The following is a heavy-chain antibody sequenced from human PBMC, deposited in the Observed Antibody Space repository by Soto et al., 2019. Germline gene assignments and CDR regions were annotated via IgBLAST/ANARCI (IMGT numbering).Heavy chain of an antibody. V-gene: IGHV1-18*04. J-gene: IGHJ4*02. Sequence: GASVKVSCKASGYTFTSYGISWVRQAPGQGLEWMGWISAYNGNTNYAQKLQGRVTMTTDTSTSTAYMELRSLRSDDTAVYYCARTEYYDFCSGYYTYPSYFDYWCQGTQVTVPS. D-gene: IGHD3-3*01. CDR1: GYTFTSYG. CDR3: ARTEYYDFCSGYYTYPSYFDY. CDR2: ISAYNGNT.